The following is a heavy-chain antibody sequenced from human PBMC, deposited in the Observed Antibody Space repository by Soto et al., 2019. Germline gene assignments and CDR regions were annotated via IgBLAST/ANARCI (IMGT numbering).Heavy chain of an antibody. CDR3: ARIGGWFGELYFDY. Sequence: GGSLRLSCAASGFTFSSYWMSWVRQAPGKGLEWVANIKQDGSEKYYVDSVKGRFTISRDNAKNSLYLQMNSLRAEDTAVYYCARIGGWFGELYFDYWGQGILVTVSS. D-gene: IGHD3-10*01. CDR1: GFTFSSYW. CDR2: IKQDGSEK. V-gene: IGHV3-7*03. J-gene: IGHJ4*02.